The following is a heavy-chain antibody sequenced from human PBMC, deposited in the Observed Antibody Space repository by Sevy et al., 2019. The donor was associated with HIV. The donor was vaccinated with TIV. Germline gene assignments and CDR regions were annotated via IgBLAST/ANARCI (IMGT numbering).Heavy chain of an antibody. V-gene: IGHV3-23*01. CDR1: GFTLNSYA. CDR2: ISGTGART. Sequence: GGSLRLSCVASGFTLNSYAMSWVRHAPGKGLEWISDISGTGARTNYADSVVGRFTISRDNSKNTLYLQMNSLRAEDTAIYYCARDGYNWIPFDRWGQGTLVTVSS. D-gene: IGHD1-20*01. CDR3: ARDGYNWIPFDR. J-gene: IGHJ5*02.